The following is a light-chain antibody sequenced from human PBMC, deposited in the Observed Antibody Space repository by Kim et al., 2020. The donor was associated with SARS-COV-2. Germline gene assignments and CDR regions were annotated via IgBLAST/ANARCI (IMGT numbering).Light chain of an antibody. CDR1: NIGSKS. CDR3: QVWDSSNDQHVV. J-gene: IGLJ2*01. Sequence: SYELTQPPSVSVAPGKTARITCGGNNIGSKSVHWYQQKPGQAPVTVIYYDSDRPSGIPERFSGSKSGNTATLTISRVEAEDEADYYCQVWDSSNDQHVVFGGGTQLTVL. CDR2: YDS. V-gene: IGLV3-21*04.